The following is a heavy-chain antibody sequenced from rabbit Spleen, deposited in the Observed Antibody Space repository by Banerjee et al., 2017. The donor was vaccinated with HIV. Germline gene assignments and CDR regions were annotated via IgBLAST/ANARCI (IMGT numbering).Heavy chain of an antibody. CDR1: GIDFSSYG. Sequence: QEQLVESGGGLVQPGGSLKLSCKASGIDFSSYGISWVRHAPGKGPEWIACIYTGNSDISGYAAWARGRFTISKTSSTTVTLQMTSLTAADTATYFCARDLVAVIGWNFNLWGQGTLVTVS. CDR2: IYTGNSDIS. D-gene: IGHD1-1*01. CDR3: ARDLVAVIGWNFNL. J-gene: IGHJ4*01. V-gene: IGHV1S45*01.